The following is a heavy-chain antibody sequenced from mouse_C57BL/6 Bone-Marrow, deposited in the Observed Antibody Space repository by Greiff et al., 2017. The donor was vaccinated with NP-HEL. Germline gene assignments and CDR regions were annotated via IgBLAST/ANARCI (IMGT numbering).Heavy chain of an antibody. Sequence: QVQLQQSGPGLVQPSQSLSITCTVSGFSLTSYGVHRVRQPPGKGLEWLGVIWRGGSTDYNAAFISRLSISKYNSKSQVFFKMNSLQADDTAIYYCAKKGYYYGSSYGYFDVWGTGTTVTVSS. CDR3: AKKGYYYGSSYGYFDV. V-gene: IGHV2-4*01. D-gene: IGHD1-1*01. CDR2: IWRGGST. J-gene: IGHJ1*03. CDR1: GFSLTSYG.